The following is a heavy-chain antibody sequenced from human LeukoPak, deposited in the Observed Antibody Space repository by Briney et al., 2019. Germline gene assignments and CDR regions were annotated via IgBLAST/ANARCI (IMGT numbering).Heavy chain of an antibody. V-gene: IGHV3-43D*03. CDR2: ISWDGGST. D-gene: IGHD5-24*01. J-gene: IGHJ5*02. Sequence: GGSLRLSCAASGFTFDDYAMHWVRQAPGKGLEWVSLISWDGGSTYYADSVKGRFTISRDNSKNSLYLQMNSLRAEDMALYYCAKDTRRWLQSDGWFDPWGQGTLVTVSS. CDR1: GFTFDDYA. CDR3: AKDTRRWLQSDGWFDP.